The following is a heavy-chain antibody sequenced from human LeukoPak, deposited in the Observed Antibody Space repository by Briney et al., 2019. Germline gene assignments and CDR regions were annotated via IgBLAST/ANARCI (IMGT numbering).Heavy chain of an antibody. CDR1: GFTFGDYA. Sequence: PGGSLRLSCTASGFTFGDYAMSSVRQAPGKGLEWVGFIRSKAYGGTTEYAASVKGRFTISRDDSKSIAYLQMNSLKTEDTAVYYCTRGITMVRGVIINYYYYYMDVWGKGTTVTISS. CDR2: IRSKAYGGTT. D-gene: IGHD3-10*01. J-gene: IGHJ6*03. CDR3: TRGITMVRGVIINYYYYYMDV. V-gene: IGHV3-49*04.